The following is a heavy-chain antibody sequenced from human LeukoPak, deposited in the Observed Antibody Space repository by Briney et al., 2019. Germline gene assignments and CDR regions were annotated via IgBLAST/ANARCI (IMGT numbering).Heavy chain of an antibody. CDR3: ARGRTPHNNYGMDV. J-gene: IGHJ6*02. CDR1: GGSFSGDY. Sequence: SETLSLTCAVYGGSFSGDYWSWIRQPPGKGLEWIGEINHSGSTNYNPSLKSRVTISVDTSKNQFSLKLSSVTAADTAVYYCARGRTPHNNYGMDVWGQGTTVTVSS. CDR2: INHSGST. D-gene: IGHD1-1*01. V-gene: IGHV4-34*01.